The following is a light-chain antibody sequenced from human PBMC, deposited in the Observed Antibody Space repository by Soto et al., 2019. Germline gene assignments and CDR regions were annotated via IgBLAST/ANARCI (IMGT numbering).Light chain of an antibody. J-gene: IGKJ2*01. V-gene: IGKV1-39*01. CDR1: QSISSH. CDR2: ASY. Sequence: DIQITQSPSSLSASVGDRVTITCRASQSISSHLNWYQHKPGRPPRLLLFASYILEGGVPSRFSGSGSDTYFTLTIDSLQPEDVATYYCQHSYITPRYTFGQGTKVEI. CDR3: QHSYITPRYT.